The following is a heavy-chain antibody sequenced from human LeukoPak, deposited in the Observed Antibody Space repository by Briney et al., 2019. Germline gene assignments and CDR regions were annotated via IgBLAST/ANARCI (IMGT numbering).Heavy chain of an antibody. CDR3: TVRGEYCSGGSCYRDYYYYGMDV. CDR1: GFTFSSYG. D-gene: IGHD2-15*01. CDR2: IWYDGSNK. Sequence: GGSLRLSCAASGFTFSSYGMHWVRQAPGKGLEWVAVIWYDGSNKYYADSVKGRFTISRDNSKNTLYLQMNSLRAEDTAVYYCTVRGEYCSGGSCYRDYYYYGMDVWGKGITVTVSS. V-gene: IGHV3-33*01. J-gene: IGHJ6*04.